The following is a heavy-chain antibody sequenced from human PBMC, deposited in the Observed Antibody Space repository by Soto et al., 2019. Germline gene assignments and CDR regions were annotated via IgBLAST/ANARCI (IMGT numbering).Heavy chain of an antibody. CDR1: GFTFSTYA. J-gene: IGHJ4*02. CDR2: ISGSGST. D-gene: IGHD3-10*01. Sequence: HPGGSLRLSCAASGFTFSTYAMTWVRQAPGKGLAWLSSISGSGSTYYADSVKGRFTISRDNSKNTLYLQMNSLRGEDTAVYYCAKVISTSGSSLWGRGTLVTVSS. CDR3: AKVISTSGSSL. V-gene: IGHV3-23*01.